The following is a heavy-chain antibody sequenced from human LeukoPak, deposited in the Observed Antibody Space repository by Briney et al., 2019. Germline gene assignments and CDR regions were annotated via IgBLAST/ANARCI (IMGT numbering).Heavy chain of an antibody. V-gene: IGHV1-2*02. CDR1: GYTFTDYY. J-gene: IGHJ4*02. CDR3: ARASYYYDSSGYPGYYFDY. D-gene: IGHD3-22*01. CDR2: INPNSGGT. Sequence: GASVKVSCKASGYTFTDYYMHGVRQAPGQGVEWMGWINPNSGGTNYAQKFQGRVTMTRDTSISTAYMELSRLRSDDTAVYYCARASYYYDSSGYPGYYFDYWGQGTLVTVSS.